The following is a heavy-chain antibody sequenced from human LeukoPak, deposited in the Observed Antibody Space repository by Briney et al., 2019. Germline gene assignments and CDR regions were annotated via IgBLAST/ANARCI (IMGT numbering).Heavy chain of an antibody. Sequence: GASVKVSCKASGYTFTSYYMHWVRQAPGQGLEWMGIINPSSGSTSYAQKFQGRVTMTRDTSTSTVYMELSSLRSEDTAVYYCARGAYNWNIEYYFDYWGQGTLVTVSS. CDR1: GYTFTSYY. CDR2: INPSSGST. J-gene: IGHJ4*02. CDR3: ARGAYNWNIEYYFDY. V-gene: IGHV1-46*01. D-gene: IGHD1-1*01.